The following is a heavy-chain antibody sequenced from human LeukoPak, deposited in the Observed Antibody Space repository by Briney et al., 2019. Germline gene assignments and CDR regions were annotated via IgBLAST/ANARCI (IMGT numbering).Heavy chain of an antibody. CDR3: ARELAVAGSD. V-gene: IGHV4-34*01. J-gene: IGHJ4*02. D-gene: IGHD6-19*01. Sequence: KPSETLSLTCAVYGGSFSGYYWSWIRQPPGKGLEWIGEINHSGSTNYNPSLKSRVTISVDTSKNQFSLKLSSVTAADTAVYYCARELAVAGSDWGQGTLVTVSS. CDR2: INHSGST. CDR1: GGSFSGYY.